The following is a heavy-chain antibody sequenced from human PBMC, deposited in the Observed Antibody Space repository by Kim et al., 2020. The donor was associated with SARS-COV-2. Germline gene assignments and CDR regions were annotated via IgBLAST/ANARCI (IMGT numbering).Heavy chain of an antibody. J-gene: IGHJ4*02. V-gene: IGHV3-21*01. D-gene: IGHD6-19*01. CDR3: AVGEGDSSGWYSTGY. Sequence: GGSLRLSCAASGFTFSSYSMNWVRQAPGKGLEWVSSISSSSSYIYYADSVKGRFTISRDNAKNSLYLQMNSLRAEDTAVYYCAVGEGDSSGWYSTGYWGQGTLVTVSS. CDR2: ISSSSSYI. CDR1: GFTFSSYS.